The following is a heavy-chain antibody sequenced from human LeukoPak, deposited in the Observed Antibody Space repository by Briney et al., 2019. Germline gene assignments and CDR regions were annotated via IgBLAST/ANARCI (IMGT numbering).Heavy chain of an antibody. CDR1: EFTFSSYG. CDR2: IWYDGSNK. CDR3: AKDGDTYYFDY. V-gene: IGHV3-33*06. Sequence: GGSLRLSCAASEFTFSSYGMHWVRQAPGKGLEWVAVIWYDGSNKYYADSVKGRFTISRDNSKNTLYLQMNSLRAEDTAVYYCAKDGDTYYFDYWGQGTLVTVSS. J-gene: IGHJ4*02. D-gene: IGHD5-18*01.